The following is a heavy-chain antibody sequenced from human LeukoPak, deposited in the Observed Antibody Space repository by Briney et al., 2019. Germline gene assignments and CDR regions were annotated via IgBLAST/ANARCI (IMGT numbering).Heavy chain of an antibody. J-gene: IGHJ5*02. V-gene: IGHV3-23*01. CDR3: AREQAQNWFDP. CDR2: ISGIGGST. Sequence: GGSLRLSCAASGFTFSSYWMSWVRQAPGKGLEWVSAISGIGGSTYYADSVKGRFTISRDNSKNTLYLQMNSLRAEDTAVYYCAREQAQNWFDPWGQGTLVTVSS. CDR1: GFTFSSYW.